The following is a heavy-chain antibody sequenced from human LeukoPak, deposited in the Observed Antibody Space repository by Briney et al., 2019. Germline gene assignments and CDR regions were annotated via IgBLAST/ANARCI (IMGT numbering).Heavy chain of an antibody. CDR3: ARDIAAAGSLDY. Sequence: PGGSLRLSCAASGFTLSSHWMSWVRQAPGKGLEWVANINQDGSAKYYVDSVKGRFTISRDNAKNSLYLQMNSLRAEDTAVYYCARDIAAAGSLDYWGQGTLVTVSS. CDR2: INQDGSAK. D-gene: IGHD6-13*01. CDR1: GFTLSSHW. J-gene: IGHJ4*02. V-gene: IGHV3-7*01.